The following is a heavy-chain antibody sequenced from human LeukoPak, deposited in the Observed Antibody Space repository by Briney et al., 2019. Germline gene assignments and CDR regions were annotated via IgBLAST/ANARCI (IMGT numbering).Heavy chain of an antibody. Sequence: ASVKVSCKASGGTFSSYAICWVRQAPGQGLEWMGGIIPIFGTANYAQKFQGRVTITADESTSTAYMELSSLRSEDTAVYYCARDTSSPYGDYRTNFDYWGQGTLVTVSS. D-gene: IGHD4-17*01. V-gene: IGHV1-69*13. CDR3: ARDTSSPYGDYRTNFDY. CDR1: GGTFSSYA. CDR2: IIPIFGTA. J-gene: IGHJ4*02.